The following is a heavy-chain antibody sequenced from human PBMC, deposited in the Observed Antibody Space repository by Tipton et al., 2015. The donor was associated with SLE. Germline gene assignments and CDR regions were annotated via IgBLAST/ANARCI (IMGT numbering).Heavy chain of an antibody. V-gene: IGHV3-30*18. Sequence: SLRLSCATSGFMFGTYGMHWVRQAPGKGLEWLAMISFDGLNQYYADSVKGRFIISRDNYKDTLYLQMNSLRAEDTAVFYCAKDNSSWWEGNYYYGMDVWGQGIKVTVSS. D-gene: IGHD6-13*01. CDR1: GFMFGTYG. CDR2: ISFDGLNQ. J-gene: IGHJ6*02. CDR3: AKDNSSWWEGNYYYGMDV.